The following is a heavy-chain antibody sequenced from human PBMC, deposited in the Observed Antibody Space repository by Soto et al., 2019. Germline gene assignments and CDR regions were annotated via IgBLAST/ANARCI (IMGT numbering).Heavy chain of an antibody. Sequence: QVQLVESGGGVVQPGRSLRLSCAASGFTFSSYGMHWVRQAPGKGLEWVAVIWYDGSNKYYADSVKGRFTISRDNSKNTLYLQMNSLRAEDTAVYYCARDLLGGYYYYYGMDVWGQGTTVTVSS. CDR2: IWYDGSNK. CDR3: ARDLLGGYYYYYGMDV. V-gene: IGHV3-33*01. CDR1: GFTFSSYG. J-gene: IGHJ6*02. D-gene: IGHD2-15*01.